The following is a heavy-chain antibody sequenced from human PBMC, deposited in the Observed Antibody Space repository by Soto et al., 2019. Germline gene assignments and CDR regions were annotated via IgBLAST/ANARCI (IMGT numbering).Heavy chain of an antibody. CDR3: ARQWCSGGSCSAFDV. CDR2: IYYSGSS. J-gene: IGHJ3*01. CDR1: GGSISSSSYY. Sequence: QLQLQESGPGLVKPSETLSLTCTVSGGSISSSSYYWGWIRQPPGTGLEWIGSIYYSGSSKYNLSLKSRVTISVDTSKNQFSLDVSSVTAADTAVYHCARQWCSGGSCSAFDVWGQGTRVTVSS. D-gene: IGHD2-15*01. V-gene: IGHV4-39*01.